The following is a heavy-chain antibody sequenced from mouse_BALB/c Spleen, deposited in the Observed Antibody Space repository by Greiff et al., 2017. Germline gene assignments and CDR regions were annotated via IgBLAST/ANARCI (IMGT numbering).Heavy chain of an antibody. V-gene: IGHV10S3*01. Sequence: EVQLVETGGGLVQPKGSLKLSCAASGFTFNTNAMNWVRQAPGKGLEWVARIRSKSNNYATYYADSVKDRFTISRDDSQSMLYLQMNNLKTEDTAMYYCVRDDGYGYFDVWGAGTTVTVSS. CDR3: VRDDGYGYFDV. D-gene: IGHD2-3*01. J-gene: IGHJ1*01. CDR2: IRSKSNNYAT. CDR1: GFTFNTNA.